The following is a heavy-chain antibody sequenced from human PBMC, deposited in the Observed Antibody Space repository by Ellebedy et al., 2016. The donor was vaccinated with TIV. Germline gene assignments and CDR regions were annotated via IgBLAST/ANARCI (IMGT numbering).Heavy chain of an antibody. J-gene: IGHJ5*02. CDR1: GYTFTSYD. Sequence: ASVKVSCKASGYTFTSYDINGVRQATGQGLEWMGWMNPNSSNTGYVQKFQGRVTNTRNTSINTAYMELSSLRSEDTAVYYGARQTTNPGGYNWFDPWGQGTLVTVSS. D-gene: IGHD4-23*01. CDR2: MNPNSSNT. CDR3: ARQTTNPGGYNWFDP. V-gene: IGHV1-8*01.